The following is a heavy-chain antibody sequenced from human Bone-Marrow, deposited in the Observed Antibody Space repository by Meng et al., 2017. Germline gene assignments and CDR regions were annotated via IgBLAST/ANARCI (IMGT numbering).Heavy chain of an antibody. CDR2: INHSGST. V-gene: IGHV4-34*01. Sequence: PPQPWGAGLLQPSATLSSTCVVSVGSFSDYYWSWIRQPPGKGLEWIGEINHSGSTNYNPSLESRATISVDTSQNNLSLKLSSVTAADSAVYYCARGPTTMAHDFDYWGQGTLVTVSS. CDR1: VGSFSDYY. D-gene: IGHD4-11*01. CDR3: ARGPTTMAHDFDY. J-gene: IGHJ4*02.